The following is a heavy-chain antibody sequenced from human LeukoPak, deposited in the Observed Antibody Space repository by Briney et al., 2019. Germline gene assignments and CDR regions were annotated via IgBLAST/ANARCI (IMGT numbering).Heavy chain of an antibody. D-gene: IGHD5-24*01. CDR1: GITFSSYT. V-gene: IGHV3-21*04. CDR2: ISGSSSYI. Sequence: GGSLRLSCAASGITFSSYTMNWVRQAPGRGLEWVSSISGSSSYIYYADSVKGRFTISRDNSKNSLYLQMNSLRAEDTAVYYCATEREEMVTIVEYSQQWGQGTLVTVYS. CDR3: ATEREEMVTIVEYSQQ. J-gene: IGHJ1*01.